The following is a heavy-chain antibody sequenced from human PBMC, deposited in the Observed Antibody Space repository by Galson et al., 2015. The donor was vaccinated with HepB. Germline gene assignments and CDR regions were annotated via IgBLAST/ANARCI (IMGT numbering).Heavy chain of an antibody. J-gene: IGHJ6*02. CDR3: ARPHCSGGRCYLYYYGLDV. CDR2: ISSDGSHK. CDR1: GFAFSNYA. V-gene: IGHV3-30*04. D-gene: IGHD2-15*01. Sequence: SLRLSCAASGFAFSNYAIHWVRQAPGKGLEWVAVISSDGSHKYYGGSVRGRFTMARDNSKNTLYLQMNSLRAEDTAVYYCARPHCSGGRCYLYYYGLDVWGQGTTVIVSS.